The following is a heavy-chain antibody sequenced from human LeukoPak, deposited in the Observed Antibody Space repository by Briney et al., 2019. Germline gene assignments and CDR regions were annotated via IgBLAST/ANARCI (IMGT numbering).Heavy chain of an antibody. CDR2: ISGSGGST. CDR1: GFTFSSYA. V-gene: IGHV3-23*01. Sequence: PGGSLRLSCAASGFTFSSYAMNWVRQAPGKGLEWVSAISGSGGSTYYADSVKGRFTISRDNSKNTLYLQMNRLRAEDTAVYYCAKDLPDITGTDYWDQGTLVTVSS. D-gene: IGHD2-15*01. J-gene: IGHJ4*02. CDR3: AKDLPDITGTDY.